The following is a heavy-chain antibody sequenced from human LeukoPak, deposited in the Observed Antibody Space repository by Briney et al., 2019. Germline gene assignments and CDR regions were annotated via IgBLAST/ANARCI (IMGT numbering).Heavy chain of an antibody. CDR2: INARGDT. J-gene: IGHJ5*02. CDR3: ARGQVPAARGYNWFDP. Sequence: SETLSLTCAVYGWSFNDYYWNWVRQPPGKGLEWIGEINARGDTNYNPSLESRVTISVDSSKNQFSLTLTSMIAADTAIYYCARGQVPAARGYNWFDPWGQGTLVTVSS. CDR1: GWSFNDYY. V-gene: IGHV4-34*01. D-gene: IGHD2-2*01.